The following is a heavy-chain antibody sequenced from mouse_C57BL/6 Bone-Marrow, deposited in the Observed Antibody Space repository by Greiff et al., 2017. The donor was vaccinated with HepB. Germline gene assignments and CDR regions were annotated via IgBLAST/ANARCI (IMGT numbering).Heavy chain of an antibody. CDR3: ASVLLPLYDY. V-gene: IGHV1-81*01. CDR1: GYTFTSYG. CDR2: IYPRSGNT. D-gene: IGHD1-1*01. J-gene: IGHJ2*01. Sequence: VKLQESGAELARPGASVKLSCKASGYTFTSYGISWVKQRNGQGLEWIGEIYPRSGNTYYNEKFKGKATLTADKSSSTAYMELRSLTSEDSAVYFCASVLLPLYDYWGQGTTLTVSS.